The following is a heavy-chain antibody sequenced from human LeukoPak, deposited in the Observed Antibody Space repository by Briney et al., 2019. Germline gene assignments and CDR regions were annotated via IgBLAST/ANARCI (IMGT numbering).Heavy chain of an antibody. CDR1: GFTCSSYW. Sequence: GGSLILSCAASGFTCSSYWMSLVRPPRGKGQGGVVIINQDRSDKYDFESGKGRITISKAKAKNSLYLQMNSRRAEETAVYYCARVWNWNYRMYDYWGQRTLVTVSS. CDR2: INQDRSDK. V-gene: IGHV3-7*01. J-gene: IGHJ4*02. CDR3: ARVWNWNYRMYDY. D-gene: IGHD1-7*01.